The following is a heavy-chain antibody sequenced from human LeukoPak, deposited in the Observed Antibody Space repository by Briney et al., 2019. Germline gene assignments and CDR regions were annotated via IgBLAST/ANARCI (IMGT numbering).Heavy chain of an antibody. CDR3: AREFNTVGNFDY. D-gene: IGHD3-10*01. V-gene: IGHV3-21*01. Sequence: GGSLRLSCVTSGFTFSRYSMRWVRQAPGKGLEWVSSIYFTGNYISYADSVKGRFTISRDNAKNSLYLQMNSLRAEDTAVYYCAREFNTVGNFDYWGQGTPVTVSS. J-gene: IGHJ4*02. CDR1: GFTFSRYS. CDR2: IYFTGNYI.